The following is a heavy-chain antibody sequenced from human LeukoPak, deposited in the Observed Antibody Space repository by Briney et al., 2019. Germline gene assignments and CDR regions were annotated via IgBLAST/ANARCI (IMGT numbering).Heavy chain of an antibody. CDR2: ISTSSSYI. J-gene: IGHJ3*02. Sequence: GGSLRLSCAASGFTFSSYWMNWVRQAPGKGLEWVSSISTSSSYIYYADSVKGRFTISRDNAKKSLYLQMNSLRADDTAVYYCARGASVVAGNDNAFDIWGQGTMVTVSS. D-gene: IGHD6-19*01. CDR1: GFTFSSYW. V-gene: IGHV3-21*01. CDR3: ARGASVVAGNDNAFDI.